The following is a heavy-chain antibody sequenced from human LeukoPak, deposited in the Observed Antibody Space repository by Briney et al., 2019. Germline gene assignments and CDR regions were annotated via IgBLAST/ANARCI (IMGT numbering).Heavy chain of an antibody. D-gene: IGHD6-19*01. Sequence: GGSLRLSCAASGFTFSSYAMGWVRQFPGKGLEGVSAISGSGGNTYYADSVRGRFTISRDNSKNTLYLQMNSLSAEDTAVYYCVRGGSGWYPGFEYWGQGALVTVSS. J-gene: IGHJ4*02. CDR3: VRGGSGWYPGFEY. CDR1: GFTFSSYA. CDR2: ISGSGGNT. V-gene: IGHV3-23*01.